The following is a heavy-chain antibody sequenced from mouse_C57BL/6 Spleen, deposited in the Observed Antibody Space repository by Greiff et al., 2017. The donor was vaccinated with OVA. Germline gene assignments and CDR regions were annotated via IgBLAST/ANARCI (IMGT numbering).Heavy chain of an antibody. D-gene: IGHD4-1*01. CDR2: ISYDGSN. Sequence: EVQLQESGPGLVKPSQSLSLTCSVTGYSITSGYYWNWIRQFPGNKLEWMGYISYDGSNNYNPSLKNRISITRDTSKNQFFLKLNSVTTEDTATYYCARGEVLGYFDYWGQGTTLTVSS. CDR1: GYSITSGYY. V-gene: IGHV3-6*01. J-gene: IGHJ2*01. CDR3: ARGEVLGYFDY.